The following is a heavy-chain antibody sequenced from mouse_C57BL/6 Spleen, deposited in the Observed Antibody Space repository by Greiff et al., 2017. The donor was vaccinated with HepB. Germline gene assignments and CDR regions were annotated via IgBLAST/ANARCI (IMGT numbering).Heavy chain of an antibody. V-gene: IGHV1-18*01. CDR2: INPNNGGT. CDR3: ARKSYGNYVGYAMDY. Sequence: VQLQQSGPELVKPGASVKIPCKASGYTFTDYNMDWVKQSHGKSLEWIGDINPNNGGTIYNQKFKGKATLTVDKSSSTAYMELRSLTSEDTAVYYCARKSYGNYVGYAMDYWGQGTSVTVSS. CDR1: GYTFTDYN. J-gene: IGHJ4*01. D-gene: IGHD2-1*01.